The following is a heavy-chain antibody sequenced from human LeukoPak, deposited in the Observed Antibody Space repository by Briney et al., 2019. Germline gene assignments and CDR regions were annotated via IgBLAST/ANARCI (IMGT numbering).Heavy chain of an antibody. CDR3: ARVGLGSGLDY. CDR2: ISANGRNT. CDR1: GFIFSSYS. V-gene: IGHV3-64*01. D-gene: IGHD1-26*01. Sequence: GGSLRLSCAASGFIFSSYSMHWVRQAPGKGLEFVSAISANGRNTYYASSVKGRFTISRDNSKNTLYLQMGSLRAEDLAVYYRARVGLGSGLDYWGQGTLVTVSS. J-gene: IGHJ4*02.